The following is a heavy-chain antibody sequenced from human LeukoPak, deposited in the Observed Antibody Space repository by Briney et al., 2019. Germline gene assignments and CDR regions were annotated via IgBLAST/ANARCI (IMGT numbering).Heavy chain of an antibody. V-gene: IGHV4-30-4*08. Sequence: SETLSLTCTVSGGSISSGDYYWSWIRQPPGKGLEWIGYIYYSGSTYYNPSPKSRVTISVDTSKNQFSLKLSSVTAADTVVYYCARGYYDFWSGYLPSFDYWGQGTLVTVSS. CDR3: ARGYYDFWSGYLPSFDY. CDR1: GGSISSGDYY. D-gene: IGHD3-3*01. J-gene: IGHJ4*02. CDR2: IYYSGST.